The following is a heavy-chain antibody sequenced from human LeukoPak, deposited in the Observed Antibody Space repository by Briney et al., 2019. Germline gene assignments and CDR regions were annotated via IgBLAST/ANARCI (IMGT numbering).Heavy chain of an antibody. CDR3: AREGRVRGVIRPPRTLDY. V-gene: IGHV3-21*01. D-gene: IGHD3-10*01. CDR1: GFTFSTYT. J-gene: IGHJ4*02. CDR2: ISSGSSYI. Sequence: PGGSLRLSCAASGFTFSTYTMNWVRQAPGKGLEWVSSISSGSSYIYYADSVKGRFTISRDNAKNSLYLQMNSLRAEDTAVYYCAREGRVRGVIRPPRTLDYWGQGTLVTVSS.